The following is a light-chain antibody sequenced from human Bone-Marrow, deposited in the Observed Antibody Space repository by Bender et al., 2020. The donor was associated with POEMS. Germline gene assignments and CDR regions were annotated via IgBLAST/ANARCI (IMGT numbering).Light chain of an antibody. CDR3: QSYDSSNVV. CDR2: EVT. J-gene: IGLJ2*01. V-gene: IGLV2-8*01. Sequence: QSALTQPPSASGSPGQSVTISCTGTSNDVGASNYVSWYQQFPGKAPKLIIYEVTKRPSGVSERFSGSKSGNTASLTISGLQTEDEADYYCQSYDSSNVVFGGGTKLTVL. CDR1: SNDVGASNY.